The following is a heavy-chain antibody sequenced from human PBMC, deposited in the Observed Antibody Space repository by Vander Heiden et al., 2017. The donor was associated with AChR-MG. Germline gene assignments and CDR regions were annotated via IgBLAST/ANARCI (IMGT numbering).Heavy chain of an antibody. CDR2: IYYSGST. Sequence: QVQLQESGPGLVTPSQTLSLTCTVSGGSISSGDYYWSWIRQPPGKGLEWIGYIYYSGSTYYNPSLKSRVTISVDTSKNQFSLKLSSVTAADTAVYYCAREADSGSYAPAYWFDYWGQGTLVTVSS. CDR1: GGSISSGDYY. CDR3: AREADSGSYAPAYWFDY. J-gene: IGHJ4*02. V-gene: IGHV4-30-4*01. D-gene: IGHD1-26*01.